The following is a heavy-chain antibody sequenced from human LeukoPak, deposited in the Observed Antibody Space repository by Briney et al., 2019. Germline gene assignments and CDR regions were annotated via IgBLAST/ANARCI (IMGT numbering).Heavy chain of an antibody. Sequence: SETLSLTCAVYGGSFSGYYWSWIRQPPGKGLEWVGEINHSGSTNYNPSLKSRVTISVDTSKNRFSLKLSSVTAADTAVYYCARMGSSWFYGMDVWGQGTLVTVSS. CDR1: GGSFSGYY. CDR3: ARMGSSWFYGMDV. V-gene: IGHV4-34*01. D-gene: IGHD6-13*01. J-gene: IGHJ6*02. CDR2: INHSGST.